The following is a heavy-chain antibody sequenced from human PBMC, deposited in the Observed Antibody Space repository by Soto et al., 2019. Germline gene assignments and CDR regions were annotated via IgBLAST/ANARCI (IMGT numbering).Heavy chain of an antibody. CDR3: ARGLDYSSSSSVGGY. CDR1: GCTFSSYA. Sequence: ASVKVSCKACGCTFSSYAISWVRQAPGQGLEWMGIINPSGGSTSYAQKFQGRVTMTRNTSISTAYMELSSLRSEDTAVYYCARGLDYSSSSSVGGYWGQGTLVTVSS. D-gene: IGHD6-6*01. CDR2: INPSGGST. V-gene: IGHV1-8*01. J-gene: IGHJ4*02.